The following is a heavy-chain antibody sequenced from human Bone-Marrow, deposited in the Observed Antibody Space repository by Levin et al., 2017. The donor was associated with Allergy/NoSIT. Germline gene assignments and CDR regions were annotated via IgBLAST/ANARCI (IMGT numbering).Heavy chain of an antibody. CDR2: IDGDSGDT. J-gene: IGHJ4*02. Sequence: GESLKISCKTHGYTFGSYGILWVRQAPGQALEWIGWIDGDSGDTKFSQNVQGRIFMTVDPSTSTAFMELRSLESDDTAVYFCVRDRRYGDYWGQGTLVTVSA. CDR1: GYTFGSYG. D-gene: IGHD4-17*01. V-gene: IGHV1-18*01. CDR3: VRDRRYGDY.